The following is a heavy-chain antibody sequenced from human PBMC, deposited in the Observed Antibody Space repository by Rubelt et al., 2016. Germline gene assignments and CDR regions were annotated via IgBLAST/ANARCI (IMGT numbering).Heavy chain of an antibody. CDR2: INHSGRT. Sequence: HVQLQQWGAGLLKSSETLSLTCAVYGESFSGFYWSWIRQPPGKGLEWIGEINHSGRTNVNPSLKSRVTISVDTSKNQFCLKLCSVTAADTVIYYCASSSYSSSWGYLDSWGQGSLVTVSS. J-gene: IGHJ4*02. CDR3: ASSSYSSSWGYLDS. CDR1: GESFSGFY. D-gene: IGHD6-13*01. V-gene: IGHV4-34*01.